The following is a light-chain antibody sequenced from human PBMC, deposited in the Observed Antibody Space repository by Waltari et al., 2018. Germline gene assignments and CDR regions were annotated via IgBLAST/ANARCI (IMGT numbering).Light chain of an antibody. V-gene: IGKV3D-11*01. J-gene: IGKJ4*01. Sequence: EIVLPQSPATPSLSPGERATHSCRASQGVSSYLAWDQQKPGQAPRLLIYEASNRAPGIPARFSGSGSGTDFTLTITSLEPEDVTVYYCQHRSDWPLTFGGGTKVEIK. CDR3: QHRSDWPLT. CDR1: QGVSSY. CDR2: EAS.